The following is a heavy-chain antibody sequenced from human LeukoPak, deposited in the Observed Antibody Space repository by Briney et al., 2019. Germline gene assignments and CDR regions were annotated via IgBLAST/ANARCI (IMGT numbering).Heavy chain of an antibody. CDR3: ARWNGWNYVGYFDY. Sequence: PSETLSLTCTVSGGSISSGGYYWSWIRQHPGKGLEWIGYIYYSGSTYYNPSLKSRITISVDTSKNQFSLKLSSVTAADTAVYYCARWNGWNYVGYFDYWGQGTLVTVSS. D-gene: IGHD1-7*01. V-gene: IGHV4-31*03. CDR2: IYYSGST. CDR1: GGSISSGGYY. J-gene: IGHJ4*02.